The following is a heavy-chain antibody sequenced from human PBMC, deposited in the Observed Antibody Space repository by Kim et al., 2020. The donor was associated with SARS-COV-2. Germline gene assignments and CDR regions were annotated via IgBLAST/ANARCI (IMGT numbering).Heavy chain of an antibody. V-gene: IGHV4-59*13. D-gene: IGHD3-3*01. CDR3: ARARVGIFGVVTHFDY. CDR2: IYYSGNT. Sequence: SETLSLTCTVSGGSISSYYWSWIRQPPGKGLEWIGYIYYSGNTNYNPSLKSRVTISVDTSKNQFSLKLSSVTAADTAVYYCARARVGIFGVVTHFDYWGQGTLVTVSS. J-gene: IGHJ4*02. CDR1: GGSISSYY.